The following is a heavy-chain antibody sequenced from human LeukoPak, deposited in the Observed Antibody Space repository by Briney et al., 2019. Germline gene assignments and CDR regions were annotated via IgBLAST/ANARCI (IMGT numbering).Heavy chain of an antibody. Sequence: SVKVSCKASGGTFSSYTISWVRQAPGQGLEWMGRIIPILGIANYAQKFLGRVTITADKSTSTAYMELSSLRSEDTAVYYCARDLGGYSYGGYYYYGMDVWGQGTTVTVSS. V-gene: IGHV1-69*04. J-gene: IGHJ6*02. CDR1: GGTFSSYT. D-gene: IGHD5-18*01. CDR3: ARDLGGYSYGGYYYYGMDV. CDR2: IIPILGIA.